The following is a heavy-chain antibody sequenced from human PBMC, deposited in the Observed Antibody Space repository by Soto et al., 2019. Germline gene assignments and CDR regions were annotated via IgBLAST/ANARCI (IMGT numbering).Heavy chain of an antibody. V-gene: IGHV5-51*01. J-gene: IGHJ4*02. CDR3: ARQDGSALYYFDY. CDR1: GYTFTSYW. Sequence: GESLKISCKGSGYTFTSYWIAWVRQMPGKGLEWMGIIYPGDSDTRYSPSFQGKVSISADKSISTAYLQWSSLKASDTAMYYCARQDGSALYYFDYSGQGTLVTVSS. D-gene: IGHD6-19*01. CDR2: IYPGDSDT.